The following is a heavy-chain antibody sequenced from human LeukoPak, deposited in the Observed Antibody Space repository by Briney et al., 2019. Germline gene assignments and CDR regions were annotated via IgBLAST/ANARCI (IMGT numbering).Heavy chain of an antibody. Sequence: ASVKVSCKASGYTFTSYGISWVRQAPGQGLEWMGWINTNTGNPTYAQGFTGRFVFSLDTSVSTAYLQISSLKAEDTAVYYCAIGYSSSWYYYDFDYWGQGTLVTVSS. CDR2: INTNTGNP. CDR1: GYTFTSYG. J-gene: IGHJ4*02. CDR3: AIGYSSSWYYYDFDY. D-gene: IGHD6-13*01. V-gene: IGHV7-4-1*02.